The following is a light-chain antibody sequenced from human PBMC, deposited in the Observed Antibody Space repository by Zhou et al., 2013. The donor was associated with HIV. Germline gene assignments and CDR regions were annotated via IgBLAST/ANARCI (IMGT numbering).Light chain of an antibody. Sequence: DIQMTQSPSSLSAAVGDRVTITCRASQNVGNYLNWHQQKPGKAPKVLIYAVSSLQSGVPSRFSGSGSGTDFTLTISSLQPEDFATYYCQQSYSTSCSFGQGTKLEIK. CDR2: AVS. CDR3: QQSYSTSCS. CDR1: QNVGNY. V-gene: IGKV1-39*01. J-gene: IGKJ2*04.